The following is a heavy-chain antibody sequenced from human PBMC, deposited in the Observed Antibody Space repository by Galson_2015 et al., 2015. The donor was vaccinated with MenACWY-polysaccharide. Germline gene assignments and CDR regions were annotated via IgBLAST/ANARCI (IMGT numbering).Heavy chain of an antibody. CDR3: ARGGRRGVRYEGDY. CDR1: GYTFTTIA. D-gene: IGHD1-1*01. Sequence: SVKVSCKGSGYTFTTIAINWVRQAPGQGLEWMAWMSPTSGNTGSAQKFQGRVTMTWNTSISTAYMELSSLRSEGTAVYYCARGGRRGVRYEGDYWGQGTLVTVSS. CDR2: MSPTSGNT. V-gene: IGHV1-8*01. J-gene: IGHJ4*02.